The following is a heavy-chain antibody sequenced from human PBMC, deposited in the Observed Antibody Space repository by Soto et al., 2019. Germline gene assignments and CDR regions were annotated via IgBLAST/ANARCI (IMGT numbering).Heavy chain of an antibody. CDR2: ISYDGSNK. CDR3: ARSPTPLGKGYSSSWYPYNWFDP. CDR1: GFTFSSYA. J-gene: IGHJ5*02. V-gene: IGHV3-30-3*01. D-gene: IGHD6-13*01. Sequence: PGGSLRLSCAASGFTFSSYAMHWVRQAPGKGLEWVAVISYDGSNKYYADSVKGRFTISRDNSKNTLYLQMNSLRAEDTAVHYCARSPTPLGKGYSSSWYPYNWFDPWGQGTRVTVSS.